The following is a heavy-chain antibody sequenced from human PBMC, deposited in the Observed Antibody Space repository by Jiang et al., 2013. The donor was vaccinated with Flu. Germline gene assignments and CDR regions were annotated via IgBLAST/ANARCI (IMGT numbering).Heavy chain of an antibody. CDR3: AREHYYYYGTDV. V-gene: IGHV1-69*04. CDR2: IIPMFGRA. Sequence: SGAEVKKPGSSVKVSCKASGGTFSSYAISWVRQAPGQGLEWMGRIIPMFGRANYAQKFQGRVTITADKSTSTAYMELSSLRSEDTAVYYCAREHYYYYGTDVWGKGTTVTVSS. J-gene: IGHJ6*04. CDR1: GGTFSSYA.